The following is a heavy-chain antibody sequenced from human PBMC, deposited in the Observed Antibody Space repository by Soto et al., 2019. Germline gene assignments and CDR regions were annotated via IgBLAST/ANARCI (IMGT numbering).Heavy chain of an antibody. D-gene: IGHD3-22*01. CDR2: IYYSGTT. Sequence: PSETLSLTCTVSGDSISNGGYYWTWIRQHPGKGLDWIGYIYYSGTTHYSPSLKSRVTISVDTSENQFSLKLSSVTAADTAVYLCARGVYYYDSSGYENLNWFDPWGQGTLVTVSS. CDR3: ARGVYYYDSSGYENLNWFDP. J-gene: IGHJ5*02. V-gene: IGHV4-31*03. CDR1: GDSISNGGYY.